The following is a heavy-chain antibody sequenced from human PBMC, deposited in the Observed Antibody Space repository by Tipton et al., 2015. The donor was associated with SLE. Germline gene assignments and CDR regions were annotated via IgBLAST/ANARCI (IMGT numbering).Heavy chain of an antibody. Sequence: SLRLSCAASGFTFNNYAMSWVRQAPGKGLEWVSTASNNVAGTYYSDSVKGRFTISRDTSKNTLYLQMNSLRAEDTALYYCAKFGNISTRPYFYGLDVWGQGTTVTVSS. D-gene: IGHD4-23*01. CDR1: GFTFNNYA. CDR3: AKFGNISTRPYFYGLDV. J-gene: IGHJ6*02. CDR2: ASNNVAGT. V-gene: IGHV3-23*01.